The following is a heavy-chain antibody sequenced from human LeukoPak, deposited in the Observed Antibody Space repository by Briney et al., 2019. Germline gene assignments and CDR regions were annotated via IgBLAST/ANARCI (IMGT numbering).Heavy chain of an antibody. D-gene: IGHD3-3*01. Sequence: GASVKVSCKASGYTFTNYAVNWLRQAPGQRLEWMGWINAGNGDTKFSQNYQAGVTITRDASASTAYMELSSLTSEDTAVYFCARGLWSAHRREYYFDSWGQGTLVTVSS. J-gene: IGHJ4*02. CDR2: INAGNGDT. CDR1: GYTFTNYA. V-gene: IGHV1-3*01. CDR3: ARGLWSAHRREYYFDS.